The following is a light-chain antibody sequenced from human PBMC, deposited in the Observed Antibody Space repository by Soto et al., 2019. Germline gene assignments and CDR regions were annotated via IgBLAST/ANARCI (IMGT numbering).Light chain of an antibody. V-gene: IGLV1-40*01. CDR3: QCYDSSLSGVA. CDR1: SSNIGNHA. Sequence: QSVLTQPPSVSEAPRQRVSISCSGSSSNIGNHAVNWYQQLPGKAPKLLIYGNSNRPSGVPDRFSGSKSGTSASLAITGLQAEDEADYYCQCYDSSLSGVAFGGGTKVTVL. J-gene: IGLJ2*01. CDR2: GNS.